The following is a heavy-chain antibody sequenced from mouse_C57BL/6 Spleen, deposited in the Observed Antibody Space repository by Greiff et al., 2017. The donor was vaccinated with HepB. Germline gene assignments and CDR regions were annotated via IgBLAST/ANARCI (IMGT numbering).Heavy chain of an antibody. CDR3: ARRGPSMDY. CDR2: ISNGGGST. CDR1: GFTFSDYY. V-gene: IGHV5-12*01. Sequence: EVQVVESGGGLVQPGGSLKLSCAASGFTFSDYYMYWVRQTPEKRLEWVAYISNGGGSTYYPDTVKGRFTISRDNAKNTLYLQMSRLKSEDTAMYYCARRGPSMDYWGQGTSVTVSS. J-gene: IGHJ4*01. D-gene: IGHD3-3*01.